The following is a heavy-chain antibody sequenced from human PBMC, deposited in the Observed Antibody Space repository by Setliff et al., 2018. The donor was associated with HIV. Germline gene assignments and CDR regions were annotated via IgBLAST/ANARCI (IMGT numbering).Heavy chain of an antibody. V-gene: IGHV4-61*02. CDR3: ARALPRAFDI. CDR2: IYTSGST. Sequence: SETLSLTCTVSGGSVSSGSYYWSWIRQPAGKGLQWIGRIYTSGSTNYNASLKSRVTISVDTSKNQFSLKLTSVTAADTAVYYCARALPRAFDIWGQGTMVT. J-gene: IGHJ3*02. CDR1: GGSVSSGSYY.